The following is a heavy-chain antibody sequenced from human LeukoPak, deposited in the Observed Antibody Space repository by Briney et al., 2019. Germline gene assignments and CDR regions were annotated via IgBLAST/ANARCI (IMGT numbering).Heavy chain of an antibody. CDR2: IYYSGST. V-gene: IGHV4-59*01. D-gene: IGHD3-22*01. CDR3: AGDDSSGYYYRVLVY. J-gene: IGHJ4*02. CDR1: GGSISSYY. Sequence: PSETLSLTCTVSGGSISSYYWSWIRQPPGKGLEWIGYIYYSGSTNYNPSLKSRVTISVDTSKNQFSLKLSSVTAADTAVCYCAGDDSSGYYYRVLVYWGQGTLVTVSS.